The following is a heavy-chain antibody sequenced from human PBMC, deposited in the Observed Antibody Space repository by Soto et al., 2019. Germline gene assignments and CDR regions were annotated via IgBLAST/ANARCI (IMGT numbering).Heavy chain of an antibody. CDR3: ARLVVPAANMDV. Sequence: PVESLKISCKGSGYSFTSDWISWLRQMPGKGLEWMGTIDPSDSYTNYSPSFQGHVTISADKSISTAYLQWSSLKASDTAMYYCARLVVPAANMDVWGQGTTVTVSS. V-gene: IGHV5-10-1*01. D-gene: IGHD2-2*01. CDR1: GYSFTSDW. CDR2: IDPSDSYT. J-gene: IGHJ6*02.